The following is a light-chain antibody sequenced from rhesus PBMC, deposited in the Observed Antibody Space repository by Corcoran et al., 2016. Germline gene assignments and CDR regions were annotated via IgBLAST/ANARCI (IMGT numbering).Light chain of an antibody. CDR2: GAS. CDR1: QSVGSY. J-gene: IGKJ1*01. CDR3: QQSSNLSRT. Sequence: ETVVTQSPATLSLSPGERATLSCRASQSVGSYLAWYQQKPGQAPRLLIYGASSRATGIPDRFSGGGSGTDFTLTISSLEPEDVGVYYCQQSSNLSRTFGQGTKVEIK. V-gene: IGKV3-24*04.